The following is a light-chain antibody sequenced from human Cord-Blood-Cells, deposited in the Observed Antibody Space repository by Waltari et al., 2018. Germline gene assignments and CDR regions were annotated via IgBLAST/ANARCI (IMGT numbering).Light chain of an antibody. CDR1: SSDVVGYNY. CDR2: DVS. CDR3: CSYAGSYTDV. V-gene: IGLV2-11*01. Sequence: QSALTQPRSVSGSPGQSVTISCTGTSSDVVGYNYVSWYQQHPGKAPKLMIYDVSKRPSGVPDRFSGSKSGNTASLTISGLQAEDEADYYCCSYAGSYTDVFGTGTKVTVL. J-gene: IGLJ1*01.